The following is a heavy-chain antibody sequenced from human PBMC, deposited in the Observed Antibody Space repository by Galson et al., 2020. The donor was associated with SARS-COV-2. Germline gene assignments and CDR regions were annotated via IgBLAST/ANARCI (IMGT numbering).Heavy chain of an antibody. Sequence: SQTLSLTCAISGDSVSNDNAAWNWIRQSPSRGLEWLGRTYYRSKWYNDYAVSVKSRIIINPDTAKHQFSLHLSSVTPEDTAIYYCARMKTDCSGTNCLQNAFDVWGQGTMVNVSS. V-gene: IGHV6-1*01. CDR1: GDSVSNDNAA. CDR3: ARMKTDCSGTNCLQNAFDV. J-gene: IGHJ3*01. CDR2: TYYRSKWYN. D-gene: IGHD1-26*01.